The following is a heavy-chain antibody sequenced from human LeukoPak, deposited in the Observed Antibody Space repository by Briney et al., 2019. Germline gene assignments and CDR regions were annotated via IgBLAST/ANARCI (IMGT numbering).Heavy chain of an antibody. Sequence: ASVKVSCKASGGTFSSYAISWVRQAPGQGLEWMGGIIPIFGTANYAQKFQGRVTITADESTSTAYMELSSLRSEDTAAYYCARDPRGGYGPYFDYWGQGTLVTVSS. CDR2: IIPIFGTA. CDR1: GGTFSSYA. J-gene: IGHJ4*02. CDR3: ARDPRGGYGPYFDY. V-gene: IGHV1-69*13. D-gene: IGHD5-12*01.